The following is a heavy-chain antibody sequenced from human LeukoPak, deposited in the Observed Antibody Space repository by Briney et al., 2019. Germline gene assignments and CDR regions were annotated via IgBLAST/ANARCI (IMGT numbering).Heavy chain of an antibody. CDR3: AKDRVPDSGYDIDY. J-gene: IGHJ4*02. V-gene: IGHV3-23*03. CDR2: IYGGGGVI. CDR1: GFTFSGYG. Sequence: GGSLRLSCAASGFTFSGYGMYWVRQAPRKGLEWVAGIYGGGGVIKYADSVKGRFTISRDDSENILYLQMDSLRVEDTAMYYCAKDRVPDSGYDIDYWGQGTLVTVSS. D-gene: IGHD5-12*01.